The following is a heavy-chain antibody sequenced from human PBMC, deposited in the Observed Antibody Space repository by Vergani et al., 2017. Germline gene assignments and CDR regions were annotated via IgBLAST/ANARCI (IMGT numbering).Heavy chain of an antibody. CDR1: GASIRSSNYY. CDR3: ARHSXVEWLVKLGWIDP. D-gene: IGHD6-19*01. V-gene: IGHV4-39*01. J-gene: IGHJ5*02. Sequence: QLQLQESGPGLVKPSATLSLTCSVSGASIRSSNYYWGWIQPPGKGLEWIASIYYSGSTYYNPSLKSRVTISVDTSKNQFSLKLSSVTAADTAVYFCARHSXVEWLVKLGWIDPWGQGILVTVSS. CDR2: IYYSGST.